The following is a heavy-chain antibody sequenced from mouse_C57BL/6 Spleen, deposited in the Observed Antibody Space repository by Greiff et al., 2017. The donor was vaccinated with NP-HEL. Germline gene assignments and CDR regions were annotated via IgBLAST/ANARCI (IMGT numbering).Heavy chain of an antibody. CDR1: GFTFSNYW. V-gene: IGHV6-3*01. D-gene: IGHD1-1*01. CDR2: IRLKSDNYAT. Sequence: EVKLEESGGGLVQPGGSMKLSCVASGFTFSNYWMNWVRQSPEKGLEWVAQIRLKSDNYATHYAESVKGRFTISRDDSKSSVYLQMNNLRAEDTGIYYCTVGYGSSYAYWGQGTLVTVSA. CDR3: TVGYGSSYAY. J-gene: IGHJ3*01.